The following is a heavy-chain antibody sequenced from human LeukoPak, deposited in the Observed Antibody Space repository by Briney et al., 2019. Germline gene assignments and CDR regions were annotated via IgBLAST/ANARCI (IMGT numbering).Heavy chain of an antibody. J-gene: IGHJ4*02. D-gene: IGHD6-19*01. CDR3: ARGRIAVYDH. CDR2: INHSGST. Sequence: SETLSLTCAVYGGSFSGYYWSWIRQPPGKGLEWIGEINHSGSTNYNPSLKSRVTISVDTSKNQFSLKLSSVTAADTAVYYCARGRIAVYDHWGQGTLVTVSS. CDR1: GGSFSGYY. V-gene: IGHV4-34*01.